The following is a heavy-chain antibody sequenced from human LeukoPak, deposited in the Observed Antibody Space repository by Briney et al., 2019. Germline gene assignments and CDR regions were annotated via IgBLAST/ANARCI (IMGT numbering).Heavy chain of an antibody. CDR1: GCTFTSYD. Sequence: GASVKVSCKASGCTFTSYDINWVRQATGQGLEWVGWMNPNSGNTGYAQKCQGGVTMTRDTSLSTASMGRRSVRSEDTAVYFCARGGWGMATSTFDYWGQGTLVTVSS. D-gene: IGHD5-24*01. J-gene: IGHJ4*02. CDR2: MNPNSGNT. CDR3: ARGGWGMATSTFDY. V-gene: IGHV1-8*01.